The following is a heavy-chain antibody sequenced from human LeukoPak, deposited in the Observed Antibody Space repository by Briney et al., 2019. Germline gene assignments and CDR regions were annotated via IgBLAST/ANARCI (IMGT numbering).Heavy chain of an antibody. CDR3: ARDRRQQLIGDYFDY. CDR1: GYTFTDYY. V-gene: IGHV1-2*02. CDR2: INPNSGDT. J-gene: IGHJ4*02. D-gene: IGHD7-27*01. Sequence: ASVTVSFKASGYTFTDYYMHWVRQAPGQGLEWMGWINPNSGDTNYAQKFLGRVTMTRDTSINTAYMELSRLRSDDTAMYYCARDRRQQLIGDYFDYWGQGTLVTVSS.